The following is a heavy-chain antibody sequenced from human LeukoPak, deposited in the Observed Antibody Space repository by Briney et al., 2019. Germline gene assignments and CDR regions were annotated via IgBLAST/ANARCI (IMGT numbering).Heavy chain of an antibody. J-gene: IGHJ4*02. CDR3: ARDDFGDSLYYFDY. V-gene: IGHV3-23*01. D-gene: IGHD4-17*01. Sequence: GGSLRLSCAASGFSFSSYVMSWVRQAPGKGLEWVSSIGGRGGNTYYADSVKGRFTVSRDNSMNTLYLQMKSLRAEDTAVYYCARDDFGDSLYYFDYWGQGTLVTVSS. CDR1: GFSFSSYV. CDR2: IGGRGGNT.